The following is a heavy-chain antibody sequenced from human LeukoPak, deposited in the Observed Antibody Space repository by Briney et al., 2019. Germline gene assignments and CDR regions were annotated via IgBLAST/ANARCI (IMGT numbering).Heavy chain of an antibody. J-gene: IGHJ4*02. CDR1: GFTFSSYA. CDR3: ARDALITIFGVVTGAPDY. V-gene: IGHV3-30*04. D-gene: IGHD3-3*01. Sequence: PGGSLRLSCAASGFTFSSYAIHWVRQAPGKGLEWVAVISSDGTDAFYADSVKGRFTISRDNSKNTLYLQMNSLRAEDTAVYYCARDALITIFGVVTGAPDYWGQGTLVTVSS. CDR2: ISSDGTDA.